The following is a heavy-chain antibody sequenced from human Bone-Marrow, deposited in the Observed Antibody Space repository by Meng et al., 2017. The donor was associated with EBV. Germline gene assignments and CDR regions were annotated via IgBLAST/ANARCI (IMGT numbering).Heavy chain of an antibody. J-gene: IGHJ4*02. D-gene: IGHD2-15*01. V-gene: IGHV4-34*01. CDR3: ARGCSGGSCSPFDY. Sequence: QVQLQQWGEGLLKPSETLSLTCAVYGGSFSGYYWSWIRQPPGKGLEWIGEINHSGSTNYNPSLKSRVTISVDTSKNQFSLKLSSVTAADTAVYYCARGCSGGSCSPFDYWGQGTLVTVSS. CDR2: INHSGST. CDR1: GGSFSGYY.